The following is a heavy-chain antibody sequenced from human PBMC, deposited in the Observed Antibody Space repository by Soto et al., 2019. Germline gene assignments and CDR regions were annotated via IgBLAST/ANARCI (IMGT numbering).Heavy chain of an antibody. Sequence: SETLSLTCSVSGTSITSYYWNWVRQPAGKGLEWIGYVHHTGNNYYSPSFRTRVAMSVDTSRNLFSLNLASLTAADTALYFCAKWEESIRAFDIWGQGTLVTVSS. V-gene: IGHV4-59*01. CDR1: GTSITSYY. D-gene: IGHD1-26*01. CDR3: AKWEESIRAFDI. CDR2: VHHTGNN. J-gene: IGHJ3*02.